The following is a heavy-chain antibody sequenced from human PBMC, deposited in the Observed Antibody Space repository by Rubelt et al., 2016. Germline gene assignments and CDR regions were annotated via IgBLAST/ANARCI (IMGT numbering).Heavy chain of an antibody. D-gene: IGHD6-13*01. V-gene: IGHV1-69*01. CDR2: IIPIFGTA. CDR3: ARGGAAAADDNDAFDI. Sequence: QVQLVQSGAEVKKPGSSVKVSCKASGGTFSSYAISWVRQAPGQGLEWMGGIIPIFGTANYAQKFQGRVTITADESTSTAYMELSSRRSEDRAVYYCARGGAAAADDNDAFDIWGQGTMVTVSS. CDR1: GGTFSSYA. J-gene: IGHJ3*02.